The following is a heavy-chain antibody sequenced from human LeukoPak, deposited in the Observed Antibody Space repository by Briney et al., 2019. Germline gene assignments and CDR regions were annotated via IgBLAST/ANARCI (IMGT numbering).Heavy chain of an antibody. Sequence: SETLSLTCTVSGGSISSYYWSWIRQPPGKGLEWIGYIYYSGSTNFNPSLKSRVTISVDTSKNQFSLKLRSVTAADTAVYYCARYVFYHGSGYFDYWGQGTLVTVSS. CDR3: ARYVFYHGSGYFDY. J-gene: IGHJ4*02. CDR1: GGSISSYY. D-gene: IGHD3-10*01. V-gene: IGHV4-59*01. CDR2: IYYSGST.